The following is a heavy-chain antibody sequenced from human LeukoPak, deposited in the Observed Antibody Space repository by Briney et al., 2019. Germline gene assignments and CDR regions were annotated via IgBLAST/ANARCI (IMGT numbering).Heavy chain of an antibody. CDR3: ARHEWWLPFDY. CDR1: GDSISNYY. D-gene: IGHD2-8*01. V-gene: IGHV4-4*07. CDR2: IYTSGST. Sequence: SETLSLTCTVSGDSISNYYWSWIRQPAGKGLEWIGRIYTSGSTNYNPSLKSRVTMSVDTSKNQFSLKLSSVTAADTAVYYCARHEWWLPFDYWGQGTLVTVSS. J-gene: IGHJ4*02.